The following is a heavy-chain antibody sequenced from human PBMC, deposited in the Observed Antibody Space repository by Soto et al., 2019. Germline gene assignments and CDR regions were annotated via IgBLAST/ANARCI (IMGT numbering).Heavy chain of an antibody. CDR3: ARDPGQDEAMDY. V-gene: IGHV3-33*04. CDR1: GFAFSNFG. Sequence: QVQVVESGGGVVQPGRSLRLSCATSGFAFSNFGMHWVRQVPGKGLEWVAVIWHNGKNKDYADYAKGRFIISRDNSKNILYLEMNSLRVEDTAIYYCARDPGQDEAMDYWGQGTLVTVSS. CDR2: IWHNGKNK. J-gene: IGHJ4*02.